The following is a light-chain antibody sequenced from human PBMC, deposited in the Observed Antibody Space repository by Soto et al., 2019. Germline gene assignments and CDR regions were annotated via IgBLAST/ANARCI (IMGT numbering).Light chain of an antibody. CDR3: QQRSRWPWT. Sequence: EIVLTQSPATLSSSPGERATLSRRASQHIWSYLAWYQQKPGQAPRLLMYDASKRATGIPARFSGSGSGTDFTLTISSLEPEDFAVYYCQQRSRWPWTFGQGTKVDIK. V-gene: IGKV3-11*01. CDR1: QHIWSY. CDR2: DAS. J-gene: IGKJ1*01.